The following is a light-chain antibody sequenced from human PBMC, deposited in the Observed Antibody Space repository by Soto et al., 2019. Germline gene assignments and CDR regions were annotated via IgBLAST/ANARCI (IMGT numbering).Light chain of an antibody. V-gene: IGLV2-11*01. Sequence: QSALTQPRSLSGSPGQSVTISCTGTSIDVGGYNYVSWYQQHPGKAPKVMIYDVSERPSGVPDRFSGSKSGNTASLTISGLQAEDEADYYCCSYAGSPRYVLGTGTKLTVL. J-gene: IGLJ1*01. CDR3: CSYAGSPRYV. CDR1: SIDVGGYNY. CDR2: DVS.